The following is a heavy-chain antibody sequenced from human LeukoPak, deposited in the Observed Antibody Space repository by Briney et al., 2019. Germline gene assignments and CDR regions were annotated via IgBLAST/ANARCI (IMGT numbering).Heavy chain of an antibody. CDR3: ARDGLLRFLEWSRGGFDP. V-gene: IGHV4-4*07. CDR2: IYTSGST. Sequence: SETLSLTGTVSGGSISSYYWSWIRQPAGKGLEWIGRIYTSGSTNYNPSLKSRVTMSVDTSKNQFSLKLSSVTAADTAVYYCARDGLLRFLEWSRGGFDPWGQGTLVTVSS. J-gene: IGHJ5*02. D-gene: IGHD3-3*01. CDR1: GGSISSYY.